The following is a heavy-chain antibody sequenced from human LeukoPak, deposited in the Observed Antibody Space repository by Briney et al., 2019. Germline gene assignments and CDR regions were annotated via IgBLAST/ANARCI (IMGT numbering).Heavy chain of an antibody. Sequence: ASVKVSCKASGYTFTSYDINWVRQATGQGLEWMGWMNPNSGNTGYAQKFQGRVTITADKSTSTAYMELSSLRSEDTAVYYCARERVGVKWELPLEPDAFDIWGQGTMVTVSS. CDR3: ARERVGVKWELPLEPDAFDI. J-gene: IGHJ3*02. CDR2: MNPNSGNT. CDR1: GYTFTSYD. V-gene: IGHV1-8*01. D-gene: IGHD1-26*01.